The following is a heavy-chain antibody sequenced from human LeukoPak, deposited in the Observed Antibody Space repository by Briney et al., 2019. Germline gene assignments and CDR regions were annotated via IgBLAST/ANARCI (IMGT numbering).Heavy chain of an antibody. D-gene: IGHD1-26*01. Sequence: GGSLRLSCAASGFTFSSYEMNWVRQAPGKGLEWVSYIISSGSTIYYADSVKGRFTISRDNAKNSLYLQMNSLRAEDTAVYYCARDPYSGSYGDYYYYYMDVWGKGTTVTISS. CDR2: IISSGSTI. CDR1: GFTFSSYE. V-gene: IGHV3-48*03. J-gene: IGHJ6*03. CDR3: ARDPYSGSYGDYYYYYMDV.